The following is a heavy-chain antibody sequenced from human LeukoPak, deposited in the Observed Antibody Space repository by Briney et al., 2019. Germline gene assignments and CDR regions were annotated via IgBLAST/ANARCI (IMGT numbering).Heavy chain of an antibody. CDR2: IYSGGST. V-gene: IGHV3-53*01. J-gene: IGHJ3*02. CDR1: GFTVSSNY. D-gene: IGHD2-21*01. Sequence: GGSLRLSCAASGFTVSSNYMSWVRQAPGKGLEWVSVIYSGGSTYYADSVKGRFTISRDNSKNTLYLQMNSLRAEDTAVYYCAKSNPRGGLQDCFYIWGQRTIVTGSS. CDR3: AKSNPRGGLQDCFYI.